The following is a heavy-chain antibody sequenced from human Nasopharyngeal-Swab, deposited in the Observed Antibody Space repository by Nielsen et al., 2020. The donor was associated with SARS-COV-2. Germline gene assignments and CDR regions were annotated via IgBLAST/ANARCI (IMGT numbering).Heavy chain of an antibody. CDR1: GGSISSDS. D-gene: IGHD6-19*01. Sequence: SETLSLTCTVSGGSISSDSWSWLRQPPGKGLEWIGYIYYSGSTKYNPSLKSRVTISVDTSKNQFSLKLSSVTAADTAVYYCTRVRIAVAGTQAFDIWGQGTMVTVSS. CDR3: TRVRIAVAGTQAFDI. CDR2: IYYSGST. V-gene: IGHV4-59*13. J-gene: IGHJ3*02.